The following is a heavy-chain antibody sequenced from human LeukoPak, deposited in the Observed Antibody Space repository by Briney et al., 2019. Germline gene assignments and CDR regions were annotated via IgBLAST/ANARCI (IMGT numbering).Heavy chain of an antibody. Sequence: GGSLRISCAASGFTFSSYWMSWVRQAPGKGLEWVANIKQDGSEKYYVDSVKGRFTISRDNAKKSLYLQMNSLTVEDTAFYYCAREEGPYFDCRGQGTLVTVSS. CDR2: IKQDGSEK. V-gene: IGHV3-7*03. J-gene: IGHJ4*02. CDR3: AREEGPYFDC. CDR1: GFTFSSYW.